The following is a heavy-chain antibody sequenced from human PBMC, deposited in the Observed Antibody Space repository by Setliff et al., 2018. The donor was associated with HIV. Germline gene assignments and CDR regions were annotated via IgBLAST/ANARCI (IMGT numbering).Heavy chain of an antibody. CDR1: GDSISSYY. CDR3: ARGGREYGVNYYYYYMDV. D-gene: IGHD3-10*01. J-gene: IGHJ6*03. V-gene: IGHV4-4*07. CDR2: IYTSGST. Sequence: SETLSLTCTVSGDSISSYYWSWIRQPAGKGLEWIGHIYTSGSTKYNPSLKSRVTISVDTSKNQFSLKLSSVTAADTAVYYCARGGREYGVNYYYYYMDVWGKGTTVTVSS.